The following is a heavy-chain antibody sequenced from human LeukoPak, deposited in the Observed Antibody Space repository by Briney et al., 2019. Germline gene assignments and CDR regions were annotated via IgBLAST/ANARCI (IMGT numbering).Heavy chain of an antibody. CDR2: IYYSGST. CDR3: ARALYSMTTVTTEYWFDY. Sequence: SETLSLTCTVSGGSISIGDYYWSWIRQPPGKGLEWIGYIYYSGSTYYNPSLQSRVIISVDTSKNQFSLKLTSVTAADTAVYYCARALYSMTTVTTEYWFDYWGQGTLVTVSS. J-gene: IGHJ4*02. V-gene: IGHV4-30-4*01. CDR1: GGSISIGDYY. D-gene: IGHD4-17*01.